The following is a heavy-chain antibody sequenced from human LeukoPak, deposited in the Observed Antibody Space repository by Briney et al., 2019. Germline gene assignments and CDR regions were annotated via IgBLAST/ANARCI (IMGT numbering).Heavy chain of an antibody. Sequence: QPGGSLRLSCAASGLSFSSYAMSWVRQAPGKGLEWVSGISGSGGTTYYADSVKGRFTISRDNAKNSLYLQMNSLRAEDTAVYYCARELEVMDKNYYYYYMDVWGKGTTVTVSS. D-gene: IGHD2-2*03. V-gene: IGHV3-23*01. CDR1: GLSFSSYA. CDR3: ARELEVMDKNYYYYYMDV. J-gene: IGHJ6*03. CDR2: ISGSGGTT.